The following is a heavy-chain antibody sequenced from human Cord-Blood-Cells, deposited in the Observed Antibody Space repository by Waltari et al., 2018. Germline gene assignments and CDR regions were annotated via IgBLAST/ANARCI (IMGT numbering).Heavy chain of an antibody. CDR1: GGSFSGYY. CDR3: ARKGQLVPYYFDY. J-gene: IGHJ4*02. CDR2: INHSGST. D-gene: IGHD6-6*01. V-gene: IGHV4-34*01. Sequence: QVQLQQWGAGLLKPSETLSLTCAVYGGSFSGYYWSWIRQPPGKGLEWIGEINHSGSTNYNPSLKSRVTISVDTSKNQFSLKLSSVTAADTAVYYCARKGQLVPYYFDYWGQGTLVTVSS.